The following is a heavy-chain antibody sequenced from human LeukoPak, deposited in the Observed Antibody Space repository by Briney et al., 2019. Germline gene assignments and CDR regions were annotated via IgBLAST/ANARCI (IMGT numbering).Heavy chain of an antibody. CDR2: INPNSGGT. J-gene: IGHJ6*03. CDR3: ARRAVVAATPFNYYYYMDV. D-gene: IGHD2-15*01. CDR1: GYTFTDYN. V-gene: IGHV1-2*02. Sequence: ASVKVSCKTSGYTFTDYNMHWVRQAPGQGPEWMGWINPNSGGTNYAQKFQGRVTMTRDTSISTAYMELSRLRSDDTAVYYCARRAVVAATPFNYYYYMDVWGKGTTVTVSS.